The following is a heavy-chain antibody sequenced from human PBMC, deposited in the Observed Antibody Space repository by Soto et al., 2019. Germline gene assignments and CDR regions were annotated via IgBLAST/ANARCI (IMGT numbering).Heavy chain of an antibody. CDR2: INPNSGGT. J-gene: IGHJ4*02. CDR3: ANVLLTGSPPDY. V-gene: IGHV1-2*02. CDR1: GYTFIAYY. Sequence: QVQLVQSGAEVKKPGASVKVSCKSFGYTFIAYYLHWVRQAPGQGLEWMGWINPNSGGTNYAQKFQVRVTMTRDTSISTSYLELSRLTSDDTAVYYCANVLLTGSPPDYWGQGTLVTVSS.